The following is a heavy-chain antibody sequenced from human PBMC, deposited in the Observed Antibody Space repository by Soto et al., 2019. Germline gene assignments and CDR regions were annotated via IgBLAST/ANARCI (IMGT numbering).Heavy chain of an antibody. V-gene: IGHV4-34*01. CDR3: ARLGYGDYYYYYGMDV. CDR1: GGSFSGYY. D-gene: IGHD4-17*01. J-gene: IGHJ6*02. Sequence: SETLSLTCAVYGGSFSGYYWSWIRQPPGKGLEWIGEINHSGSTNYNPSLKSRVTISVDTSKNQFSLKLSSVTAADTAVYYCARLGYGDYYYYYGMDVWGQGTTVTVSS. CDR2: INHSGST.